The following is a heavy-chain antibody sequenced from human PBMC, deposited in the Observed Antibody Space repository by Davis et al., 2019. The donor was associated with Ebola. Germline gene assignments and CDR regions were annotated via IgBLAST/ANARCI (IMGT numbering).Heavy chain of an antibody. CDR1: GFTFSSYS. CDR2: ISSSSSYI. CDR3: ARDKRWQGFLERYYFDY. V-gene: IGHV3-21*01. D-gene: IGHD3-3*01. J-gene: IGHJ4*02. Sequence: GESLKISCAASGFTFSSYSMNWVRQAPGKGLEWVSSISSSSSYIYYADSVKGRFTISRDNAKNSLYLQMNSLRAEDTAVYYCARDKRWQGFLERYYFDYWGQGTLVTVSS.